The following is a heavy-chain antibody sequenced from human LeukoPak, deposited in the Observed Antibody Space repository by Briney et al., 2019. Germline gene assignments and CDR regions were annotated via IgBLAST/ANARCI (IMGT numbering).Heavy chain of an antibody. Sequence: SETLSLTCTVSGGSISSGDYYWSWIRQHPGKGLEWIGYIYYSGSTYYNPSLKSRVTISIDTSKNQFSLKLSSVTVADTAVYYCARDWTTVTHWYFDLWGRGTLVTVSS. J-gene: IGHJ2*01. CDR1: GGSISSGDYY. D-gene: IGHD4-17*01. V-gene: IGHV4-31*03. CDR2: IYYSGST. CDR3: ARDWTTVTHWYFDL.